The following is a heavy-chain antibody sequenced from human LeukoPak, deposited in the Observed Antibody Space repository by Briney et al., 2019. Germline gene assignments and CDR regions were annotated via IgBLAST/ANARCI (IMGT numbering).Heavy chain of an antibody. V-gene: IGHV3-23*01. CDR1: GFTFGTYA. CDR3: AKRGYDSGGYYGYFDY. CDR2: ISGSGSST. D-gene: IGHD3-22*01. Sequence: GGSLRLSCAASGFTFGTYAVAWVRQATGKGLEWVSVISGSGSSTYYADSVKGRFTISRDNSKNTLYLQMNSLRAEDTAAYYCAKRGYDSGGYYGYFDYWGQGILVTVSS. J-gene: IGHJ4*02.